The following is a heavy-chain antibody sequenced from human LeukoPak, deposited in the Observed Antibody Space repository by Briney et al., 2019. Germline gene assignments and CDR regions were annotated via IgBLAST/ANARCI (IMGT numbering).Heavy chain of an antibody. Sequence: GASVKVSCKASGYSFSSYGISWVRQAPGQGLEWMGWISAYKGNTNYAQRLQGRVTMTTDTSTSTAYMELRSLTSDDTAVYYCARVPSGGPFDYWGQGTLVTVSS. CDR3: ARVPSGGPFDY. CDR2: ISAYKGNT. V-gene: IGHV1-18*01. D-gene: IGHD2-15*01. CDR1: GYSFSSYG. J-gene: IGHJ4*02.